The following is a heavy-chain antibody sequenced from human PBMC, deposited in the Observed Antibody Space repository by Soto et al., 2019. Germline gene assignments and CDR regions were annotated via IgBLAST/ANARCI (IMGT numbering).Heavy chain of an antibody. CDR1: GGPFSRGGYY. Sequence: PSETLSLTCTVSGGPFSRGGYYWSWIRQHPGKGLECIGYIFYTGSTYYNPTLKSRVTMSVDTSKRQFSLNLSSLTAADTAVYYCARFYSVNYRGYLAYSAQGALVTVSS. V-gene: IGHV4-31*03. D-gene: IGHD2-21*01. CDR3: ARFYSVNYRGYLAY. J-gene: IGHJ4*02. CDR2: IFYTGST.